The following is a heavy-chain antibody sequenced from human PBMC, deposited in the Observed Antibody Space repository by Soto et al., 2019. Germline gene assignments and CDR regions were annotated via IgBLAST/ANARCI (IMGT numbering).Heavy chain of an antibody. CDR3: AREKVPAALYYGMDV. CDR1: GFTFSSYA. Sequence: GGSLRLSCAASGFTFSSYAMHWVRQAPGKGLEWVAVISYDGSNKYYADSVKGRFTISRDNSKNTLYLQMNSLRAEDTAVYYCAREKVPAALYYGMDVWGQGTTVTVSS. J-gene: IGHJ6*02. V-gene: IGHV3-30-3*01. CDR2: ISYDGSNK. D-gene: IGHD2-2*01.